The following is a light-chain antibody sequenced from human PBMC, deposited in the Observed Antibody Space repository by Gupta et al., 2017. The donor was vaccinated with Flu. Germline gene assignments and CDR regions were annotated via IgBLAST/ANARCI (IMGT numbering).Light chain of an antibody. J-gene: IGKJ4*01. Sequence: EIVLTQSPGTLSLSPGERATLSCRASQSVTNSFLAWYQQKPGQAPRLLIYGASSRATGIPDRFGGSGSGTDFTLTISRLEPGDFAVYYCQQYRSPPLTFGGGTKVEIK. CDR3: QQYRSPPLT. CDR1: QSVTNSF. CDR2: GAS. V-gene: IGKV3-20*01.